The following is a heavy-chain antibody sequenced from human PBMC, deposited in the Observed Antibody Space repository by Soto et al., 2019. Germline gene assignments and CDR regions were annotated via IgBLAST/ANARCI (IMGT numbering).Heavy chain of an antibody. CDR2: INPETGAT. D-gene: IGHD2-2*01. CDR1: GYPFTSYD. J-gene: IGHJ6*04. V-gene: IGHV1-2*02. CDR3: ARESDQVISEGMDV. Sequence: ASVKVSCKASGYPFTSYDINWVRQATGQGLEWMGWINPETGATSYAQKFQGRVTLSRDTSINTAYLELSSLRFDDAAVYFCARESDQVISEGMDVWGKGTTVTVSS.